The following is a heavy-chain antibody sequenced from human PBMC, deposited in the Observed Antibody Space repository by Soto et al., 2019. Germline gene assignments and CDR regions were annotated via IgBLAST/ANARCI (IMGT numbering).Heavy chain of an antibody. CDR1: GGSVSSYY. Sequence: PSETLSPTCTVSGGSVSSYYWSWIRQPPGGGLEWLAYIYYSGSTTSNPTLKSRLTMSVDTSKNQSSLNLAAVTAADTAVYYCGRGRYEGRIDYWGRGTLVTVSS. CDR2: IYYSGST. D-gene: IGHD2-2*01. J-gene: IGHJ4*02. V-gene: IGHV4-59*02. CDR3: GRGRYEGRIDY.